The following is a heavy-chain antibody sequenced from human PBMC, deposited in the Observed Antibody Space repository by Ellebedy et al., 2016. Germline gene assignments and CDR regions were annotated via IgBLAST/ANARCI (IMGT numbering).Heavy chain of an antibody. CDR2: ISNDGNDE. D-gene: IGHD3-22*01. CDR3: ARVRSPDYSTNYDLDV. J-gene: IGHJ6*02. V-gene: IGHV3-30*03. Sequence: GESLKISXAASGFTFSRFDIHWVRQAQGKGLEWVAAISNDGNDENYGASVKRRFSISRDNSKNRVYLQMSSLRVEDTAVYSCARVRSPDYSTNYDLDVWGQGTTVTVSS. CDR1: GFTFSRFD.